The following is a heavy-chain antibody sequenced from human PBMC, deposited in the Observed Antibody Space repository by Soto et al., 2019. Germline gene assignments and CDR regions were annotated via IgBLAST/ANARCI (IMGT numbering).Heavy chain of an antibody. CDR3: ARDRRWGVRGDSLGY. CDR2: ITSSSIYI. V-gene: IGHV3-21*01. D-gene: IGHD3-10*01. CDR1: GFTFSSHS. Sequence: EVQLVESGGGLVKPGGSLRLSCAASGFTFSSHSMNWVRQAPGKGLEWVSFITSSSIYIYYADSVKGRFTISRDNAKNSLYLQMNSLRPEDTAVYFCARDRRWGVRGDSLGYWGQGSQVIVSS. J-gene: IGHJ4*02.